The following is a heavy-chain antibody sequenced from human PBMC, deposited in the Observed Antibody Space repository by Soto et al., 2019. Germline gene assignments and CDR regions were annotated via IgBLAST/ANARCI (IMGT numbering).Heavy chain of an antibody. CDR2: IYYSGST. J-gene: IGHJ6*02. D-gene: IGHD3-3*01. CDR3: ARDPLTIFYGMDV. CDR1: GGSVSSGSYY. V-gene: IGHV4-61*01. Sequence: QVQPQESGPGLVKPSETLSLTCTVSGGSVSSGSYYWSWIRQPPGKGLEWIGYIYYSGSTNYNPSLKSRVTISVDTSKNQFSLKLSSVTAADTAVYYCARDPLTIFYGMDVWGQGTTVTVSS.